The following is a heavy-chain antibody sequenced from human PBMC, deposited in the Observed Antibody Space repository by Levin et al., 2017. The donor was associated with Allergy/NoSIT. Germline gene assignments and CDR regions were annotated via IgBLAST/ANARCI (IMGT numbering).Heavy chain of an antibody. J-gene: IGHJ4*02. Sequence: GGSLRLSCSTSGFSFGDYAMSWFRQAPGKGLEWVGFIRIKFYNAATAYAASVRDRFTISRDDSTSIAYLQMNRLKAADIAVYSCARVLSWGAGDYWGQGALVTVSS. CDR3: ARVLSWGAGDY. CDR2: IRIKFYNAAT. D-gene: IGHD1-26*01. CDR1: GFSFGDYA. V-gene: IGHV3-49*03.